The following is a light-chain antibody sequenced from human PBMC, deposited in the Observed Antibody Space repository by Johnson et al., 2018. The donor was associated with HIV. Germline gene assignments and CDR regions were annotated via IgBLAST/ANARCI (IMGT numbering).Light chain of an antibody. CDR1: SSNVGNNY. J-gene: IGLJ1*01. CDR3: GTWESSLSTEV. Sequence: QSVLTQPPSVSAAPGQKVTISCSGSSSNVGNNYVSWYQQLPGTAPKLLIYDNNKRPSGIPDRFSGSKSGTSATLGITGLQTGDEADYYRGTWESSLSTEVFGTGTKVTAL. V-gene: IGLV1-51*01. CDR2: DNN.